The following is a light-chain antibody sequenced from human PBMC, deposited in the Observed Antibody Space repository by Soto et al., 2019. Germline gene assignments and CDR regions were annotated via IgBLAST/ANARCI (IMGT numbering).Light chain of an antibody. CDR1: QSVSSY. J-gene: IGKJ5*01. CDR3: QQRSNWPPIT. CDR2: DAS. V-gene: IGKV3-11*01. Sequence: EIVLTQSPATLSLSPGGRATLSCRASQSVSSYLAWYQQKPGQAPRLLIYDASNRATGIPVRFSGSGSGTDFTLTISSLEPEDFAVYYCQQRSNWPPITFGQGTRLEIK.